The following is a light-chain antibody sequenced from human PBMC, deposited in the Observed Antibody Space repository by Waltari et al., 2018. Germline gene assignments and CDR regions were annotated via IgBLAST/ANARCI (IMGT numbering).Light chain of an antibody. Sequence: DIQMTQSPSTLSASVGDRVTITCRASQSISSWLAWYQQKPGKAPKLLIYYVSSLESGVPSRFSGSGSGTEFTLTISSLQPDDFATYYCHQYNSYPWTFGQGTKVEIK. J-gene: IGKJ1*01. V-gene: IGKV1-5*01. CDR3: HQYNSYPWT. CDR1: QSISSW. CDR2: YVS.